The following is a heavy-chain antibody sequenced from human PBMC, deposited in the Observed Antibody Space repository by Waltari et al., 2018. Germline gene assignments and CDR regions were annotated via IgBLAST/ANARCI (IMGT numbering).Heavy chain of an antibody. Sequence: QVQLQESGPGLVKPSETLSLTCTVSGGSITSYFWNWIRQPPGKGLEWIGYVYYTGSTNYNPSLKSRVTTSLDMSKNQFSLKLRSVTAADTAVYYCAGGSGPQGVIDYWGQGTLVTVSS. CDR1: GGSITSYF. CDR2: VYYTGST. V-gene: IGHV4-59*01. J-gene: IGHJ4*02. CDR3: AGGSGPQGVIDY. D-gene: IGHD5-12*01.